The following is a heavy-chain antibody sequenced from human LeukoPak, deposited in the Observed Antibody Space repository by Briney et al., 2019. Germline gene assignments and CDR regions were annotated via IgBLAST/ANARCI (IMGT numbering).Heavy chain of an antibody. D-gene: IGHD3-3*01. CDR3: VRNKEFWSGYYNNWFDP. V-gene: IGHV4-59*12. CDR1: GGSISSYY. CDR2: IYYSGST. J-gene: IGHJ5*02. Sequence: SETLSLTCTVSGGSISSYYWSWIRQPPGKGLEWIGYIYYSGSTNYNPSLKSRVTISVDTSKNQFSLKLSSVTAADTAVYYCVRNKEFWSGYYNNWFDPWGQGTLVTVSS.